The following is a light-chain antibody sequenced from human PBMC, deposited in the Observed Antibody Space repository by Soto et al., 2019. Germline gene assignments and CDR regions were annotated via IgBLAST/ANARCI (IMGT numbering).Light chain of an antibody. V-gene: IGKV3-20*01. Sequence: EIVLTQSPATLSLSPGERATLSCRASQTVSSSLAWYQQKPGQAPRLLIFDASTRATGIPDRFTGSGSGTDFTLTISRLEPEDFAVYYCQLYGASPKTFGQGTKVEIK. CDR1: QTVSSS. CDR3: QLYGASPKT. CDR2: DAS. J-gene: IGKJ1*01.